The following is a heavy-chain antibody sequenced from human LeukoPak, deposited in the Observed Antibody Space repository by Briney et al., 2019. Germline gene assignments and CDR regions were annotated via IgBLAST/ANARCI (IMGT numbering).Heavy chain of an antibody. Sequence: GGSLRLSCAASRFTFRSYAMXWVRQAPGKGXXXVSAISAGGGSTYYADSVKGRFTIPRDNSKTTLYLQMNSLRAEDTAVYYCAKDYFDSSGYSGVFDYWGQGTLVTVSS. CDR1: RFTFRSYA. CDR2: ISAGGGST. CDR3: AKDYFDSSGYSGVFDY. V-gene: IGHV3-23*01. D-gene: IGHD3-22*01. J-gene: IGHJ4*02.